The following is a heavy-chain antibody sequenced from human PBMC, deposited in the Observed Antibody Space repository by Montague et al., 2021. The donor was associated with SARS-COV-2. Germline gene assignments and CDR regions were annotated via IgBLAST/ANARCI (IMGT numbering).Heavy chain of an antibody. D-gene: IGHD3-3*01. J-gene: IGHJ3*02. Sequence: SETLSLTCTVSGGSISNYYWSWIRQPPGKGLEWIGEINHRGSTNYNPSLKSRVIISVDTSKNQFSLKLSSVTAADTAVYYCARGTGPRSITLFGVIISGHVFDIWGPGKNVPVP. CDR1: GGSISNYY. CDR3: ARGTGPRSITLFGVIISGHVFDI. CDR2: INHRGST. V-gene: IGHV4-34*01.